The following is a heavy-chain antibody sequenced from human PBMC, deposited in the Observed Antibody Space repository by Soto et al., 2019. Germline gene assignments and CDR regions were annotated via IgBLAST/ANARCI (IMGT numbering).Heavy chain of an antibody. Sequence: GASVKVSCKASGYIFTAYSMHWVRQAPGQGLEWMGVVNPSGGSTNYAQKFQGRITMTRDTSTSTVYMDLSSLTSEDTAVYYCARGFSAGKGSPPDFWGQGSLVTVSS. CDR1: GYIFTAYS. D-gene: IGHD6-13*01. CDR2: VNPSGGST. V-gene: IGHV1-46*01. CDR3: ARGFSAGKGSPPDF. J-gene: IGHJ4*02.